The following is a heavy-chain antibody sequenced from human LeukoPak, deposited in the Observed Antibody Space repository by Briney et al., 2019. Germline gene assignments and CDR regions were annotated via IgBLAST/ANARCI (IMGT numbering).Heavy chain of an antibody. Sequence: GSSVKVSCKASGGTFSSYAISWVRQAPGQGLEWMGGIIPIFGTANYAQKFQGRVTITADESTSTAYMEPSSLRSEDTAVYYCAGEGIAAAGIGYYYYGMDVWGQGTTVTVSS. CDR1: GGTFSSYA. D-gene: IGHD6-13*01. CDR3: AGEGIAAAGIGYYYYGMDV. CDR2: IIPIFGTA. J-gene: IGHJ6*02. V-gene: IGHV1-69*01.